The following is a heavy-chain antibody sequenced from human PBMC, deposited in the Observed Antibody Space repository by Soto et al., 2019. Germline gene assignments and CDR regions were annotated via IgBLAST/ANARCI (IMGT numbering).Heavy chain of an antibody. J-gene: IGHJ4*02. CDR1: GFTFSSYG. V-gene: IGHV3-30*18. D-gene: IGHD3-16*01. Sequence: QVQLVESGGGVVQPGRSLRLSCAASGFTFSSYGMHWVRQAPGKGLEWVAVISYDGSNKYYADSVKRRFTISRDNSKNTLYLQMNSLRAEDTAVYYCAKFTHRADYWGQGTLVTVSS. CDR3: AKFTHRADY. CDR2: ISYDGSNK.